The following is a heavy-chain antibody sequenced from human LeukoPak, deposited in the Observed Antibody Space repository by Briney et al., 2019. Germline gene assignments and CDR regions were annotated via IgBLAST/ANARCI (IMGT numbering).Heavy chain of an antibody. Sequence: SVKVSCKASGGTFSSYAISWVRQAPGQGPEWMGGIIPIFGTANYAQKFQGRVTITADESTSTAYMELSSLRSEDTAVYYCARGLSGGGNVRGTNWFDPWGQGTLVTVSS. CDR3: ARGLSGGGNVRGTNWFDP. CDR1: GGTFSSYA. CDR2: IIPIFGTA. D-gene: IGHD3-16*01. V-gene: IGHV1-69*01. J-gene: IGHJ5*02.